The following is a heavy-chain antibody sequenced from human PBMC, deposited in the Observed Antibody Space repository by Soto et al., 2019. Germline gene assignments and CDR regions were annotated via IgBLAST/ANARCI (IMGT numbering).Heavy chain of an antibody. Sequence: EVQLVETGGSLIQPGGSLRLSCAASGFTVSSNYMSWVRQAPGKGLEWVSVIYSGGSTYYADSVKGRFTISRDNSKNTLYLQMNTLRAEDTAVYYCARAGHGCGGDCYFVYWGQGTLVTVSS. CDR1: GFTVSSNY. J-gene: IGHJ4*02. D-gene: IGHD2-21*02. V-gene: IGHV3-53*02. CDR2: IYSGGST. CDR3: ARAGHGCGGDCYFVY.